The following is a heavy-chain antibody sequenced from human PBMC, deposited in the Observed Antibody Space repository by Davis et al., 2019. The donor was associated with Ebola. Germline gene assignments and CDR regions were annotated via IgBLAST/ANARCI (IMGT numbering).Heavy chain of an antibody. Sequence: LRLSCTVSGGSISSSSYYWGWIRQPPGKGLEWIGSIYYSGSTYYNPSLKSRVTISVDTSKNQFSLKLSSVTAADTAVYYCARVQPYYYDSSGYGGGSAFDIWGQGTMVTVSS. CDR2: IYYSGST. CDR1: GGSISSSSYY. CDR3: ARVQPYYYDSSGYGGGSAFDI. D-gene: IGHD3-22*01. V-gene: IGHV4-39*07. J-gene: IGHJ3*02.